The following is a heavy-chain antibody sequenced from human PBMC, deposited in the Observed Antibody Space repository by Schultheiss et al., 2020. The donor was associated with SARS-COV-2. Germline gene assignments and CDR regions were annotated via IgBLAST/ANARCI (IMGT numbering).Heavy chain of an antibody. CDR1: GGSFSGYY. V-gene: IGHV4-34*01. J-gene: IGHJ5*02. CDR2: INHSGST. D-gene: IGHD2-15*01. Sequence: SETLSLTCAVYGGSFSGYYWSWIRQPPGKGLEWIGEINHSGSTNYNPSLKSRVTISVDTSKNQFSLKLSSVTAADTAVYYCARRSSESYCSGGSCGFDPWGQGTLVTGSS. CDR3: ARRSSESYCSGGSCGFDP.